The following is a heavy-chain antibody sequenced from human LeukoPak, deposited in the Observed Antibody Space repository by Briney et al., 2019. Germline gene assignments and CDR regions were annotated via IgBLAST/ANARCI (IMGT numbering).Heavy chain of an antibody. CDR3: ARAYDDA. CDR2: IYDSRNT. D-gene: IGHD3-16*01. V-gene: IGHV4-59*01. Sequence: SETLSLTCTVSGDSISSYYWSWIRQPPGKGLEWIGYIYDSRNTNYNPSLKSRVTMSIDTSKNQFSLKLRSVTAADTAVYYCARAYDDAWGQGKMVTVSS. J-gene: IGHJ3*01. CDR1: GDSISSYY.